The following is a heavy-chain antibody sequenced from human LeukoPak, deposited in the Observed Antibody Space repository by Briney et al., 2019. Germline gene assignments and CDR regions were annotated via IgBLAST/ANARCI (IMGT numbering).Heavy chain of an antibody. V-gene: IGHV1-46*01. CDR3: ARAPYSFGVVTPFGY. CDR1: GYTFTSYY. J-gene: IGHJ4*02. CDR2: INPSGGST. Sequence: GASVKVSCKASGYTFTSYYMHWVRQAPGQGREWMGIINPSGGSTSYAQKFQGRVTMTRDTSTSTVYMELSSLRSEDTAVYYCARAPYSFGVVTPFGYWGQGTLVTVSS. D-gene: IGHD3-3*01.